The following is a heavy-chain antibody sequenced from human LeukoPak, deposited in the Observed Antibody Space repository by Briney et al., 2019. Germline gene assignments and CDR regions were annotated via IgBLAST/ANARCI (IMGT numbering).Heavy chain of an antibody. V-gene: IGHV3-33*06. CDR2: IWYDGSKK. J-gene: IGHJ4*02. CDR3: AKDGRGSSYFDY. CDR1: GFSFSSYG. D-gene: IGHD3-16*02. Sequence: PGGSLRLSCAASGFSFSSYGMHWVRQAPGKGLEWVAVIWYDGSKKYYADSVKGRFIISRDNSKNTLYLQMNSLRAEDTAVYYCAKDGRGSSYFDYWGQGTLVTVSS.